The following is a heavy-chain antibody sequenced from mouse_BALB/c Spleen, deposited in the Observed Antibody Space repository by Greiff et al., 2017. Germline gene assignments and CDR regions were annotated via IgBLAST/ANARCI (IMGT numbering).Heavy chain of an antibody. V-gene: IGHV2-9*02. CDR1: GFSLTSYG. J-gene: IGHJ4*01. Sequence: QVQLKESGPGLVAPSQSLSITCTVSGFSLTSYGVHWVRQPPGKGLEWLGVIWAGGSTNYNSALKSRLSISKDNSKSQVFLKMNSLQTDDTARYYCARELYDYDGGYHHYYAMDYWGQGTSVTVSS. CDR3: ARELYDYDGGYHHYYAMDY. D-gene: IGHD2-4*01. CDR2: IWAGGST.